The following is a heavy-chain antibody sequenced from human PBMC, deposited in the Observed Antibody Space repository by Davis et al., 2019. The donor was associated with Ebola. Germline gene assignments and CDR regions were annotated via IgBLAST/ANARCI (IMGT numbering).Heavy chain of an antibody. Sequence: GESLKISCAASGFTFSSYWMSWVRQAPGKGLEWVANIKQDGSEKYYVDSVKGRFTISRDNAKNSLYLQMNSLRAEDTAVYYCASTSYSFGSDGWFDPWGQGTLVTVSS. CDR1: GFTFSSYW. D-gene: IGHD2-15*01. CDR3: ASTSYSFGSDGWFDP. V-gene: IGHV3-7*01. J-gene: IGHJ5*02. CDR2: IKQDGSEK.